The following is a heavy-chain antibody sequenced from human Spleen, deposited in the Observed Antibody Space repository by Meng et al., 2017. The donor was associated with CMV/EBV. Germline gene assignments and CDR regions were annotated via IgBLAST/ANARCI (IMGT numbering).Heavy chain of an antibody. CDR3: ARDHDWGADH. V-gene: IGHV1-2*02. CDR1: GYFFSDHF. J-gene: IGHJ4*02. Sequence: ASVKVSCKASGYFFSDHFMHWVRQSPGQGLEWMGWIKPNSGNTNYAQNFQGRVTMTSDSSITTVYMELSRLTSDDTAVYYCARDHDWGADHWGQGTLVTVSS. CDR2: IKPNSGNT. D-gene: IGHD3-16*01.